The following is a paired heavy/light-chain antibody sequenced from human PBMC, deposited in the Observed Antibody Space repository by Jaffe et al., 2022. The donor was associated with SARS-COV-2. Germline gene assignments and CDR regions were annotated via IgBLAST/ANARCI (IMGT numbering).Light chain of an antibody. CDR1: QNISTF. V-gene: IGKV1-39*01. J-gene: IGKJ5*01. Sequence: DIQMTQSPSSLSASVGDRVAITCRASQNISTFLNWYQQKPGKAPNLLIFATSTLQSGVPSRFSGGGSGTDFTLTISSLQPEDFATYYCHQTYGTSITFGQGTRLEIK. CDR2: ATS. CDR3: HQTYGTSIT.
Heavy chain of an antibody. J-gene: IGHJ4*02. CDR3: ARSFCNISACYGELDY. V-gene: IGHV4-59*01. Sequence: QVQLQESGPGLVKPSETLSLTCAVSGDSISPYFWSWIRQPPGKGLEWIGYIFSSGSTNYNPSLKSRVTMSLDTSKNQFSLRLTSATAADTAVYYCARSFCNISACYGELDYWGQGTLVTVSS. D-gene: IGHD2-2*01. CDR2: IFSSGST. CDR1: GDSISPYF.